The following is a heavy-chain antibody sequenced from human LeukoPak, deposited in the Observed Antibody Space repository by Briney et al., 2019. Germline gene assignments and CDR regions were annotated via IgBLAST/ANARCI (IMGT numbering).Heavy chain of an antibody. J-gene: IGHJ4*02. CDR3: ARGTRSPFYDFWSGYQFDY. CDR2: IYYSGST. CDR1: GGSISSYY. D-gene: IGHD3-3*01. Sequence: PSETLSLTCTVSGGSISSYYWSWIRQPPGKGLEWIGYIYYSGSTNYNPSLKSRVTISVDTSKSQFSLKLSSVTAADTAVYYCARGTRSPFYDFWSGYQFDYWGQGTLVTVSS. V-gene: IGHV4-59*12.